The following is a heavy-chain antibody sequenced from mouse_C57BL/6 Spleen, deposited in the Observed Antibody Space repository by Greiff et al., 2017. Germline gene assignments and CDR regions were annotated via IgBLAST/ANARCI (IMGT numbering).Heavy chain of an antibody. CDR1: GYSITSGYY. J-gene: IGHJ1*03. Sequence: EVKLVESGPGLVKPSQSLSLTCSVTGYSITSGYYWNWIRQFPGNKLEWMGYISYDGSNNYNPSLKNRISITRDTSKNQFFLKLNSVTTEDTATYYCARVYYGSSYGYFDVWGTGTTVTVSS. V-gene: IGHV3-6*01. CDR3: ARVYYGSSYGYFDV. D-gene: IGHD1-1*01. CDR2: ISYDGSN.